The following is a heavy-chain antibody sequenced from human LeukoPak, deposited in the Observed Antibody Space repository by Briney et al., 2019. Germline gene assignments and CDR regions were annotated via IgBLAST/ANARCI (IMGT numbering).Heavy chain of an antibody. CDR3: ARDAAGPFDY. Sequence: PSETLSLTCTVSGGSISNYYWSWIRQPAGKGLEWIGRIYISGSTNYNPSLKSRVTMSLDTSRNQFSLKLNSVTAADTAVYYCARDAAGPFDYWGQGTLVIVSS. D-gene: IGHD2-15*01. CDR1: GGSISNYY. J-gene: IGHJ4*02. V-gene: IGHV4-4*07. CDR2: IYISGST.